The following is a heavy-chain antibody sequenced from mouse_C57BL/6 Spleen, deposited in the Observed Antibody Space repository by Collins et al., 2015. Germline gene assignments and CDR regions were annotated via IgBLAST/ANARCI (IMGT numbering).Heavy chain of an antibody. Sequence: QVQLQQPGAELVKPGASVKLSCKASGYTFTSYWMHWVKQRPGQGLEWIGMIHPNSGSTNYNEKFKSKATLTVDKSSSTAYMQLSSLTSEDSAVYYCARSGPYDSRPRVVYWGQGTTLTVSS. D-gene: IGHD2-4*01. CDR3: ARSGPYDSRPRVVY. V-gene: IGHV1-64*01. CDR1: GYTFTSYW. CDR2: IHPNSGST. J-gene: IGHJ2*01.